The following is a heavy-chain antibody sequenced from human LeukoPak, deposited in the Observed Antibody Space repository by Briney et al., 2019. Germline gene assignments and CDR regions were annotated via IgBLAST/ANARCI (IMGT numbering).Heavy chain of an antibody. Sequence: ASVKVSCKASGYTFTGYAMHWVRQAPGQRLEWMGWINAGNGNTKYSQKFQGRVTITRDTSASTAYMELSSLRSEGTAVYYCARADYYYYGMDVWGQGTTVTVSS. J-gene: IGHJ6*02. CDR2: INAGNGNT. V-gene: IGHV1-3*01. CDR3: ARADYYYYGMDV. CDR1: GYTFTGYA.